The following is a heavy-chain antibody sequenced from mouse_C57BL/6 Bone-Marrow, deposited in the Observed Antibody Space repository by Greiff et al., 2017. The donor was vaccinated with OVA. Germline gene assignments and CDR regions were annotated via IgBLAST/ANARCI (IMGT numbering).Heavy chain of an antibody. D-gene: IGHD4-1*01. J-gene: IGHJ2*01. CDR1: GYTFTSYW. Sequence: QVQLQQPGAELVKPGASVKLSCKASGYTFTSYWMHWVKQRPGQGLEWIGMIHPNSGSTNYNAKFKSKATLTVDKSSSTAYLQPSSLTSEDSAVYYWARRANSYFDYWGQGTTLTVSS. V-gene: IGHV1-64*01. CDR3: ARRANSYFDY. CDR2: IHPNSGST.